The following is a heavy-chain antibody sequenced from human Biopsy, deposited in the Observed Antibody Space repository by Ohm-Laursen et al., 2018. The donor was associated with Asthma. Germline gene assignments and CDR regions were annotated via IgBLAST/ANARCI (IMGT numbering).Heavy chain of an antibody. CDR3: ARAVDYSHYYGIDV. CDR1: GYTFNSAG. J-gene: IGHJ6*02. CDR2: VSVYNGNT. Sequence: ASVKVSCKGSGYTFNSAGITWVRQAPGQGLEWMGWVSVYNGNTKVAQKLQDRVTMITDTSTSTAYMELRSLRSDDTAVYFCARAVDYSHYYGIDVWGQGTTVTVS. D-gene: IGHD3-10*01. V-gene: IGHV1-18*01.